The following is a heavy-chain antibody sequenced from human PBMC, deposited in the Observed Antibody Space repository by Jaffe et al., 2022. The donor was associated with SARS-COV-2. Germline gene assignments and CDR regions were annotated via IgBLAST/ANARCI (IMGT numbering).Heavy chain of an antibody. CDR2: ISGSGGST. J-gene: IGHJ6*02. V-gene: IGHV3-23*01. CDR3: AKESRPPPVGAYYYYYGMDV. D-gene: IGHD3-16*01. Sequence: EVQLLESGGGLVQPGGSLRLSCAASGFTFSSYAMSWVRQAPGKGLEWVSAISGSGGSTYYADSVKGRFTISRDNSKNTLYLQMNSLRAEDTAVYYCAKESRPPPVGAYYYYYGMDVWGQGTTVTVSS. CDR1: GFTFSSYA.